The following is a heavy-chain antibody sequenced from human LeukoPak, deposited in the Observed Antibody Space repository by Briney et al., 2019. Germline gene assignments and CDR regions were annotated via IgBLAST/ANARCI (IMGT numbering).Heavy chain of an antibody. J-gene: IGHJ5*02. CDR3: ARDLYDILTGYGWFDP. Sequence: PSETLSLTCTVSGGSISSYYWSWIRQPPGKGLEWIGYIYYSGSTNYNPSLKSRVTISVDTSKNQFSLKLSSVTAADTAVHYCARDLYDILTGYGWFDPWGQGTLVTVSS. CDR2: IYYSGST. CDR1: GGSISSYY. D-gene: IGHD3-9*01. V-gene: IGHV4-59*01.